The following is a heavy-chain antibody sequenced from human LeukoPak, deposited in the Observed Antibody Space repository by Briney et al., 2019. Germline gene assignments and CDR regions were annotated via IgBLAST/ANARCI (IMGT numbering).Heavy chain of an antibody. CDR3: ATREIVVVPAAIKYDDY. D-gene: IGHD2-2*02. J-gene: IGHJ4*02. Sequence: SETLSLTCTVSGGSISSSSYYWGWIRQPPGKGLEWIGSIYYSGSTYYNPSLKSRVTISVDTSKNQFSLKLSSVTAADTAVYYCATREIVVVPAAIKYDDYWGQGTLVTVSS. CDR1: GGSISSSSYY. V-gene: IGHV4-39*01. CDR2: IYYSGST.